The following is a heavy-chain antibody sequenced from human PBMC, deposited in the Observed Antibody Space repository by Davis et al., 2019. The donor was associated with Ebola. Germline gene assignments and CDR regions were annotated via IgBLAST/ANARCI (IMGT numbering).Heavy chain of an antibody. Sequence: MPSETLSLTCTVSGGSISSSYWSWIRQPPGKGLEWIGYIYYSESSNYNPSLKSRVTISVDTSKNHFSLKLSSVTAADPAVYYCARDSRWLVPGTYYYYGMDVWGQGTTVTVSS. V-gene: IGHV4-59*01. J-gene: IGHJ6*02. CDR1: GGSISSSY. CDR2: IYYSESS. D-gene: IGHD6-19*01. CDR3: ARDSRWLVPGTYYYYGMDV.